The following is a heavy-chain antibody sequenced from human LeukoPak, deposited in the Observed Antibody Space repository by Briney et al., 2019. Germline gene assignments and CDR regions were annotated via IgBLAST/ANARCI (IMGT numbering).Heavy chain of an antibody. CDR3: ARDPVGGSTIFDY. D-gene: IGHD1-26*01. CDR2: TYYRSKWYY. Sequence: SQTLSLTCAISGDSFSSNSAAWNWIRQSPSRGLEWLGRTYYRSKWYYDYAVAVKSRISINPDASKNQFSLQLSSVTPEDTAVYYCARDPVGGSTIFDYWGQGTLVTVSS. V-gene: IGHV6-1*01. CDR1: GDSFSSNSAA. J-gene: IGHJ4*02.